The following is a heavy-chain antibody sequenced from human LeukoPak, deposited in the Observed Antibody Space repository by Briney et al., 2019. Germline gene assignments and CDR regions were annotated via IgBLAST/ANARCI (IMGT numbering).Heavy chain of an antibody. CDR2: IGNGGGTT. Sequence: GGSLRPSCAASGFTFSSYAMSWVRQAPGKGLEWVSSIGNGGGTTYYADSVKGRFTISRDNSKNTLYLQMNSLGADDTAVYYCAKKISMVRGVDYWGQGTLVSVSS. CDR3: AKKISMVRGVDY. J-gene: IGHJ4*02. V-gene: IGHV3-23*01. CDR1: GFTFSSYA. D-gene: IGHD3-10*01.